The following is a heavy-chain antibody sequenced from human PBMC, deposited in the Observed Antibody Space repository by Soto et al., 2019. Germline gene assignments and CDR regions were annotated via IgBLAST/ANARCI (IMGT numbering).Heavy chain of an antibody. CDR1: GFTFSSYE. V-gene: IGHV3-48*03. D-gene: IGHD3-10*01. Sequence: GSLRLSCAASGFTFSSYEMNWVRQAPGKGLEWVSYISSSGSTIYYADSVKGRFTISRDNAKNSLYLQMNSLRAEDTAVYYCASGWFGELPTFDYWGQGTLVTVSS. CDR2: ISSSGSTI. J-gene: IGHJ4*02. CDR3: ASGWFGELPTFDY.